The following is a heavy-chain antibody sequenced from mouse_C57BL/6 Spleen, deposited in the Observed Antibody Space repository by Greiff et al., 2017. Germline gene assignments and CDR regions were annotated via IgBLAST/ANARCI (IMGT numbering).Heavy chain of an antibody. D-gene: IGHD2-1*01. J-gene: IGHJ2*01. V-gene: IGHV1-54*01. Sequence: VQLQQSGAELVRPGTSVKVSCKASGYAFTNYLVEWIKQRPGQGLEWIGVINPGSGGTNYNEKFKGKARLTADKSSSTAYRQLSSLTSEDSAVYFCARDGNYDYWGQGTTLTVSS. CDR1: GYAFTNYL. CDR3: ARDGNYDY. CDR2: INPGSGGT.